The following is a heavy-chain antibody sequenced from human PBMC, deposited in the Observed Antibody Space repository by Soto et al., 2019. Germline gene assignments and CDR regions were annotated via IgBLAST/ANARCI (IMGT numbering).Heavy chain of an antibody. CDR2: IWYDGSNK. Sequence: PGGSLRLSCAASGFTFSSYGMHWVRQAPGKGLEWVAVIWYDGSNKYYADSVKGRFTISRDNSKNTLYLQMNSLRAEDTAVYYCARDLTFGGVIVTYYFDYWGQGTLVTVSS. CDR1: GFTFSSYG. D-gene: IGHD3-16*02. CDR3: ARDLTFGGVIVTYYFDY. J-gene: IGHJ4*02. V-gene: IGHV3-33*01.